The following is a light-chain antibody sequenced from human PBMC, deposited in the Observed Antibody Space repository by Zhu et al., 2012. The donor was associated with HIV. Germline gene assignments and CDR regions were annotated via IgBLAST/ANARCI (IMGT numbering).Light chain of an antibody. V-gene: IGKV3-15*01. CDR2: GAS. CDR1: QSVSTN. J-gene: IGKJ2*01. Sequence: EVVLTQSPATLFVSPGERATLSCRASQSVSTNLAWYQQKPGQAPRLLTFGASTRATGIPARFTGSGSGTEFTLTITSVQAEDFAVYHCQEYYDWPLYAFGQGSKLEI. CDR3: QEYYDWPLYA.